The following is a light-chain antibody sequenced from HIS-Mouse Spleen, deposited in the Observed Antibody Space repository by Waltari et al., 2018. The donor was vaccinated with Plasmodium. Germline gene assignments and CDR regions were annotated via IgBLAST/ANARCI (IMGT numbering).Light chain of an antibody. CDR2: DDS. J-gene: IGLJ2*01. CDR1: NIGSKS. Sequence: SYVLTQPPSVSVAPGKTARITCGGNNIGSKSVHWYQQKPGQAPVLVVYDDSDRPSGIPERCSGSNAGNTATLTISRVEAGDEADYYCQVWDSSSDHPVVFGGGTKLTVL. V-gene: IGLV3-21*03. CDR3: QVWDSSSDHPVV.